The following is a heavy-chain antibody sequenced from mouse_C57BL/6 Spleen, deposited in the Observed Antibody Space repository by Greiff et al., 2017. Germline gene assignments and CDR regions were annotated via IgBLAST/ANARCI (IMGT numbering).Heavy chain of an antibody. V-gene: IGHV1-81*01. CDR2: IYPRSGNT. J-gene: IGHJ4*01. CDR3: ATAGGYAMDY. CDR1: GYTFTSYG. Sequence: QVQLKESGAELARPGASVKLSCKASGYTFTSYGISWVKQRTGQGLEWIGEIYPRSGNTYYNEKFKGKATLTADKSSSTAYMELRSLTSEDSAVYFCATAGGYAMDYWGQGTSVTVSS.